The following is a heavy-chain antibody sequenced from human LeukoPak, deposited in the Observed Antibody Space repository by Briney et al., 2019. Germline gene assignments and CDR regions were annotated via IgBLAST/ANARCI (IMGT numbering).Heavy chain of an antibody. D-gene: IGHD1-26*01. V-gene: IGHV4-4*07. CDR2: VYTSGNT. J-gene: IGHJ4*02. Sequence: TSETLSLTCTVSGGSINTDYGSWIRQPAGRGLEWIGRVYTSGNTKYNASLQSRVTMSIDTSTKQFFLKLSSVTAADTAVYYCARETLVGTTNYFDNWGQGTLVTVSS. CDR3: ARETLVGTTNYFDN. CDR1: GGSINTDY.